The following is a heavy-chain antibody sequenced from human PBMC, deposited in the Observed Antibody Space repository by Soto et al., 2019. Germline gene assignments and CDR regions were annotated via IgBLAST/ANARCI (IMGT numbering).Heavy chain of an antibody. J-gene: IGHJ4*02. CDR3: ATMGGYYYDSSRRARDY. V-gene: IGHV4-4*02. CDR2: IYHSGST. Sequence: QVQLQESGPGLVKPSGTLSLTCAVSGGSISSSNWWSWVRQPPGKGLEWIGEIYHSGSTNYNPSRKSRVTISVDKSKNQFSLKLSSVTAADTAVYYCATMGGYYYDSSRRARDYWGQGTLVTVSS. CDR1: GGSISSSNW. D-gene: IGHD3-22*01.